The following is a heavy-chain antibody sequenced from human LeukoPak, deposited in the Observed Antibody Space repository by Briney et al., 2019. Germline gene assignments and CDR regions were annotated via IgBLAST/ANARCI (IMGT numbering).Heavy chain of an antibody. D-gene: IGHD1-20*01. J-gene: IGHJ6*03. V-gene: IGHV4-59*08. CDR1: GGSISNFY. Sequence: PSETLSLTCTVSGGSISNFYWSWFRQPPGKGLEWIGYIYYSGSTYYNPSLKSRVTISVDTSKNQFSLKLSSVTAADTAVYYCASHNWSYYYYYMDVWGKGTTVTVSS. CDR2: IYYSGST. CDR3: ASHNWSYYYYYMDV.